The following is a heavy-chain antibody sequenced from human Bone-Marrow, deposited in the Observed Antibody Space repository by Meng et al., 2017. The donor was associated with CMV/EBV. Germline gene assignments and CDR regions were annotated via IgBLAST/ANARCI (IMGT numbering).Heavy chain of an antibody. CDR1: GFPLRNYA. J-gene: IGHJ4*02. D-gene: IGHD1-1*01. CDR2: THAGDVGE. CDR3: AQHTGTRGFDN. Sequence: GESRKISCAASGFPLRNYAMSWVRQAPGKGLECVSITHAGDVGEHYADPVKGRFTISRDNYKKSLYLQMNTVTAEDTAIYYFAQHTGTRGFDNWGQGTLVTASS. V-gene: IGHV3-23*03.